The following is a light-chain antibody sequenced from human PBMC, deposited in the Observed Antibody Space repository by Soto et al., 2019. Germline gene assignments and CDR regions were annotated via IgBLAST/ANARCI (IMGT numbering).Light chain of an antibody. V-gene: IGKV3-20*01. J-gene: IGKJ1*01. CDR2: GAS. CDR3: QQYDSSPRT. Sequence: EIAMTQSPGTLSVSPGERVTLSCRASQSISSSQLAWYQQKTGRAPRLLIYGASSRATGIPDRFSGSGSGTDFTLTLSRLEPEDFAVNYCQQYDSSPRTFGQGTKV. CDR1: QSISSSQ.